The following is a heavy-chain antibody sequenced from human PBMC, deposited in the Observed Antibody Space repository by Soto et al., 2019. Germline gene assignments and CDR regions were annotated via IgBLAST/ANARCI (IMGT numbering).Heavy chain of an antibody. D-gene: IGHD3-22*01. CDR3: ARARFYYYDSSGYPRYYFDY. CDR2: INHSGST. J-gene: IGHJ4*02. CDR1: GSSFGGYY. Sequence: PSETLSLTCAVYGSSFGGYYWSCIRQPRKEGQEWIGEINHSGSTNFNPSLKSRVTISVDTSKNQFSLKLSSVTAADTAVYYCARARFYYYDSSGYPRYYFDYWGQGTLVTVSS. V-gene: IGHV4-34*01.